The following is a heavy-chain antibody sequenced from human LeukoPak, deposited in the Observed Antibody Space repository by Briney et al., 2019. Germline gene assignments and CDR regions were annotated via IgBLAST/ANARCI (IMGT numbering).Heavy chain of an antibody. CDR3: ARRPARMGVYYYYYMDV. J-gene: IGHJ6*03. D-gene: IGHD3-16*01. Sequence: SETLSLTCAVYGGSFSGYYWSWIRQPPGKGLEWIGEINHSGSTNYNPSLKSRVTISVDASKNQFSLKLSSVTAADTAVYYCARRPARMGVYYYYYMDVWGKGTTVTVSS. CDR2: INHSGST. V-gene: IGHV4-34*01. CDR1: GGSFSGYY.